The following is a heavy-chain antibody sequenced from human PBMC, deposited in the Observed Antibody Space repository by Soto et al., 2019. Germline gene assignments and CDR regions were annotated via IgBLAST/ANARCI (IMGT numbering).Heavy chain of an antibody. CDR3: ARQGIYQQQRGYFDY. CDR1: GGSISSSSYY. D-gene: IGHD2-2*01. CDR2: IYYSGST. Sequence: PSETLSLTCTVSGGSISSSSYYWGWIRQPPGKGLEWIGSIYYSGSTYYNPSLKSRVTISVDTSKNQFSLKLSSVTAADTAVYYCARQGIYQQQRGYFDYWGQGTLVTVSS. J-gene: IGHJ4*02. V-gene: IGHV4-39*01.